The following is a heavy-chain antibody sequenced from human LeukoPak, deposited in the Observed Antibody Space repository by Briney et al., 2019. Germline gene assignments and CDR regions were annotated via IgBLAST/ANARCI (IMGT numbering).Heavy chain of an antibody. CDR3: TALPYCSGGSCYPKWFDP. V-gene: IGHV3-15*01. CDR2: IKSKTDGGTT. CDR1: GYTFSNAW. J-gene: IGHJ5*02. D-gene: IGHD2-15*01. Sequence: GGSLRLSCAASGYTFSNAWMSWVRQAPGKGLEWVGRIKSKTDGGTTDYAAPAKGRFTISRDDEKNTLYLQMNSLKTEDTAVYYCTALPYCSGGSCYPKWFDPWGQGTLVTVSS.